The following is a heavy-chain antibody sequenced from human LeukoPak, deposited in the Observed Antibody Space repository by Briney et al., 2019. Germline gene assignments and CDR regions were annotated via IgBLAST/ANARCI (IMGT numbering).Heavy chain of an antibody. V-gene: IGHV3-30*18. D-gene: IGHD1-1*01. CDR1: GFMFSRYG. CDR2: ISSDETKK. Sequence: GGSLRLSCTASGFMFSRYGMHWVRQSPGKGLEWVAFISSDETKKYYGDSLKGRFTISRDNSKNTLYLQMNNLRPQDTSIYFCAKDQYTTGWTEAFDVWGQGTKVTVSS. CDR3: AKDQYTTGWTEAFDV. J-gene: IGHJ3*01.